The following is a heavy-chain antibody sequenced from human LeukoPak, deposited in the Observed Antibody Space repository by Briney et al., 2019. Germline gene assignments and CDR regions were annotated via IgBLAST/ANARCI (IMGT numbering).Heavy chain of an antibody. Sequence: GGSLRLSCAASGFTFGDYAMHWVRQAPGKGLEWVSGISWNSGSIGYADSVKGRFTISRDNAKNSLYLQMNSLRAEDAALYYCAKADSYGYFDYWGQGTLVTVSS. CDR1: GFTFGDYA. V-gene: IGHV3-9*01. CDR2: ISWNSGSI. D-gene: IGHD5-18*01. CDR3: AKADSYGYFDY. J-gene: IGHJ4*02.